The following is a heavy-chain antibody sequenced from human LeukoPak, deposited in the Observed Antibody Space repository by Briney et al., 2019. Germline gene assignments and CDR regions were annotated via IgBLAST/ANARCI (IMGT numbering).Heavy chain of an antibody. CDR1: GYSISSGYY. CDR2: IYHSGST. J-gene: IGHJ5*02. V-gene: IGHV4-38-2*02. D-gene: IGHD6-13*01. Sequence: SETLSLTCTVSGYSISSGYYWGWIRQPPGKGLEWIGSIYHSGSTYYNPSLKSRVTISVDTSKNQFSLKLSSVTAADTAVYYCARYSSSWINWFDPWGQGTLVTVSS. CDR3: ARYSSSWINWFDP.